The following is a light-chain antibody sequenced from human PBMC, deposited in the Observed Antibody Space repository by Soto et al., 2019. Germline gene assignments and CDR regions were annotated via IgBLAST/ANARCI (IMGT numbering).Light chain of an antibody. J-gene: IGKJ4*01. CDR2: KAS. Sequence: DIQMTQSTSTLCASVGDRVTITCLASQNISRWLAWYQQKPGKATKLXIYKASGLEIGVPSRFSGSGSGTEFTITISSLQPDDFATYYCQQYHNFSPLTFGGGTKVDI. CDR1: QNISRW. CDR3: QQYHNFSPLT. V-gene: IGKV1-5*03.